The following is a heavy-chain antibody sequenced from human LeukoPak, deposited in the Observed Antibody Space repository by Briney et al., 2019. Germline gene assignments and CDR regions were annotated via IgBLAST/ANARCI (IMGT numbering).Heavy chain of an antibody. CDR2: VHLNGAT. Sequence: SETLSLTCAVSGGSILSTNWWSWVRQPPGKGLEWIGEVHLNGATNYNPSVEGRVTTSIDKSKNRLSLEVISVTAADTAMYYCTRESGAFSPFGFWGQGTLVTVSS. CDR3: TRESGAFSPFGF. CDR1: GGSILSTNW. D-gene: IGHD1-26*01. J-gene: IGHJ4*02. V-gene: IGHV4-4*02.